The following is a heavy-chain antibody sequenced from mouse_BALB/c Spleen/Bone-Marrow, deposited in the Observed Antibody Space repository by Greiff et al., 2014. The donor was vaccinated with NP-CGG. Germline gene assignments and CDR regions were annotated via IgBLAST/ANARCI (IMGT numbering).Heavy chain of an antibody. D-gene: IGHD2-14*01. V-gene: IGHV5-4*02. CDR1: GFTFSDYY. CDR3: ARDRGVQGYAMDY. Sequence: DVMLVESGGGLVKPGGSLKLSCAASGFTFSDYYMYWVRQTPEKRLEWVATISDGGSYTYYPDSVKGRFTISRDIAKSNLYLQMSSLKSEDTAMYYCARDRGVQGYAMDYWGQGTSVTVSS. CDR2: ISDGGSYT. J-gene: IGHJ4*01.